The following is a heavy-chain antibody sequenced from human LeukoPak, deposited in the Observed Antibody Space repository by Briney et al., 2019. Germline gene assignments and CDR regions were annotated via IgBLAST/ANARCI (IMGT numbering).Heavy chain of an antibody. J-gene: IGHJ4*02. V-gene: IGHV4-59*01. Sequence: SETLSLTCTVSGGSISSYYWSWIRQPPGKGLEWIGYIYYSGSTNYNPSLKSRVTISVDTSKNQFSLKLSSVTAADTAVYYCATDGLWFGELKNYWGQGTLVTVSS. CDR2: IYYSGST. CDR1: GGSISSYY. CDR3: ATDGLWFGELKNY. D-gene: IGHD3-10*01.